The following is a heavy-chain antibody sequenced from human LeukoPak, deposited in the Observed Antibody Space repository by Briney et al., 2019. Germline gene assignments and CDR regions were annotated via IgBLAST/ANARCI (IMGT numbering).Heavy chain of an antibody. J-gene: IGHJ3*02. CDR1: GYTFTSYG. Sequence: SVKVSCKASGYTFTSYGISWVRQAPGQGLEWMGGIIPIFGTANYAQKFQGRVTITADKSTSTAYMELSSLRSEDTAVYYCARGYSSSWYKSSGDAFDIWGQGTMVTVSS. V-gene: IGHV1-69*06. CDR3: ARGYSSSWYKSSGDAFDI. CDR2: IIPIFGTA. D-gene: IGHD6-13*01.